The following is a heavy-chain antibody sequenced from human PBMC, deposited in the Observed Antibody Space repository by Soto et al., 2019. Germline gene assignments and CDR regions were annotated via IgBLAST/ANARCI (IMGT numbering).Heavy chain of an antibody. J-gene: IGHJ4*02. V-gene: IGHV3-53*01. CDR1: GFSVSGNY. D-gene: IGHD3-10*01. CDR2: IYSGGSR. Sequence: EVQLVESGGGLIQPGGSLRLSCEVSGFSVSGNYMSWVRQAPGKGLDWVSVIYSGGSRYYADSVRGRFTISSDESQNTLYLQMNNLRAEDTAVYYCARSMMDRGVLFDLWGRGSLVSVSS. CDR3: ARSMMDRGVLFDL.